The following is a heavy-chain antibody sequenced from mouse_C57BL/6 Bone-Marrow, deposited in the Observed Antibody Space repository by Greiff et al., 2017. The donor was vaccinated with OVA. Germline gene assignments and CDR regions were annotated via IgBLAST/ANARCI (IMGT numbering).Heavy chain of an antibody. V-gene: IGHV1-80*01. Sequence: VKLVESGAELVKPGASVKISCKASGYAFSSYWMNWVKQRPGKGLEWIGQIYPGDGDTNYNGKFKGKATLTADKSSSTAYMQLSSLTSEDSAVYFCARWGAIPGFAYWGQGTLVTVSA. D-gene: IGHD3-1*01. CDR1: GYAFSSYW. CDR2: IYPGDGDT. J-gene: IGHJ3*01. CDR3: ARWGAIPGFAY.